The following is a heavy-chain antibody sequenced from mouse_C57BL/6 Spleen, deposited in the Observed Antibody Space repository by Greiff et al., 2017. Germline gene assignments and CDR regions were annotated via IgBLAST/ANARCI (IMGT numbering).Heavy chain of an antibody. V-gene: IGHV1-26*01. CDR3: ARERITTVVMDY. CDR1: GYTFTDYY. J-gene: IGHJ4*01. CDR2: INPNNGGT. Sequence: EVQLQQSGPELVKPGASVKISCKASGYTFTDYYMNWVKQSHGKSLEWIGDINPNNGGTSYNQKFKGKATLTVDKSSSTAYMQLSSLTSEDSAVYYCARERITTVVMDYWGQGTSVTVSS. D-gene: IGHD1-1*01.